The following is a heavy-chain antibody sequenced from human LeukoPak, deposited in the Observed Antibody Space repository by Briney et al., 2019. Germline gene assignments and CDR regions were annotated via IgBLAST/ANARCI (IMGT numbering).Heavy chain of an antibody. J-gene: IGHJ4*02. CDR2: IIPILGIA. CDR1: GGTFSSYA. Sequence: GSSVKVSCKASGGTFSSYAISWVRQAPGQGLEWMGRIIPILGIANYAQKFQGRVTITADKSTSTAYMELSSLRSEDTAVYYCARDNGSGYNLYYFDYWGQGTLVTVSS. V-gene: IGHV1-69*04. CDR3: ARDNGSGYNLYYFDY. D-gene: IGHD5-24*01.